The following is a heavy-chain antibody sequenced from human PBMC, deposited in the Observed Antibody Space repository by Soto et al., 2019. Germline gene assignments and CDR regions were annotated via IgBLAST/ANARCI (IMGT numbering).Heavy chain of an antibody. Sequence: PGGSLRLSCAASGFTFSTYAMHWVRQAPGKGLEWVAFISYDGSNKCYADSVKGRFTISRDNSKNTLYLQMNSLRAEDTTVYYCAREGGDAFDIWGQGTMVTVSS. V-gene: IGHV3-30-3*01. CDR3: AREGGDAFDI. J-gene: IGHJ3*02. CDR2: ISYDGSNK. D-gene: IGHD2-15*01. CDR1: GFTFSTYA.